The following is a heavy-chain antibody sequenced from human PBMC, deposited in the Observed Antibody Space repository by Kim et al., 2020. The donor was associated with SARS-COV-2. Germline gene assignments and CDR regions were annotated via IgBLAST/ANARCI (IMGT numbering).Heavy chain of an antibody. CDR1: GFTFRNYA. V-gene: IGHV3-30-3*01. Sequence: GGSLRLSCAASGFTFRNYALHWVRQAPGKGPEWLSVISYDGTNKYYADSVRGRFTISRDNSKDTLYLHINSLRIDDTGLYDCATDLAQWLASRYFYGMDVWGQGTTVTVSS. CDR2: ISYDGTNK. J-gene: IGHJ6*02. CDR3: ATDLAQWLASRYFYGMDV. D-gene: IGHD6-19*01.